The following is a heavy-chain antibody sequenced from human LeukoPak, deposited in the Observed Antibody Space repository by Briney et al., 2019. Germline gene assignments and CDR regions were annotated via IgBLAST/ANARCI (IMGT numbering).Heavy chain of an antibody. CDR1: GFTFSSYA. D-gene: IGHD2-2*01. CDR3: ARDQDIVVVGLVGP. J-gene: IGHJ5*02. CDR2: ISYDGGNK. Sequence: SGGSLRLSCAASGFTFSSYAMHWVRQAPGKGLEWVAVISYDGGNKYYADSVKGRFTISRDNSKNTLYLQMNSLRAEDTAVYYCARDQDIVVVGLVGPWGQGTLVTVSS. V-gene: IGHV3-30*04.